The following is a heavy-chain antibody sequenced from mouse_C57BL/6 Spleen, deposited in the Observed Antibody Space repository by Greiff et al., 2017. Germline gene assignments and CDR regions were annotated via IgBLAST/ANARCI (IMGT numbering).Heavy chain of an antibody. CDR3: ASAGTGFAY. V-gene: IGHV1-82*01. J-gene: IGHJ3*01. CDR2: IYPGDGDT. CDR1: GYAFSRSW. Sequence: QVQLQPSGPELVKPGASVKISCKASGYAFSRSWLNWVKPRPGKGLEWIGRIYPGDGDTNYNGKFKGKATLTADKSSSTAYMQLSSLTSEDSAVYFCASAGTGFAYWGQGTLVTVSA. D-gene: IGHD4-1*01.